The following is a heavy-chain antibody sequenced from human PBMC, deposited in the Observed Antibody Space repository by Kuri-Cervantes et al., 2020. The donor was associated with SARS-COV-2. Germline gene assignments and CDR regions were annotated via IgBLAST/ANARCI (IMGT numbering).Heavy chain of an antibody. CDR1: GYTPTELP. CDR2: FDPEDGGT. Sequence: ASVQVSCKVSGYTPTELPMHWVRQAPGKGLEWMGGFDPEDGGTIYAQKFQGRVTMTEGTSTDTAYMELSSLRSEDTAVYYCATDHCSCGRCNSYNRFDSWGQGTLVTVSS. CDR3: ATDHCSCGRCNSYNRFDS. V-gene: IGHV1-24*01. J-gene: IGHJ5*01. D-gene: IGHD2-15*01.